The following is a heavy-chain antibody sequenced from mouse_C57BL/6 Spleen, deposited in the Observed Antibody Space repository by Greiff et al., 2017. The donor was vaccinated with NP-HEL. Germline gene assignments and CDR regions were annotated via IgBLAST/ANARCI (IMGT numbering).Heavy chain of an antibody. CDR3: ARGGYGSSYNYAMDY. V-gene: IGHV2-2*01. D-gene: IGHD1-1*01. CDR1: GFSLTSYG. J-gene: IGHJ4*01. Sequence: VQRVESGPGLVQPSQSLSITCTVSGFSLTSYGVHWVRQSPGKGLEWLGVIWSGGSTDYNAAFISRLSISKDNSKSQVFFKMNSLQADDTAIYYCARGGYGSSYNYAMDYWGQGTSVTVSS. CDR2: IWSGGST.